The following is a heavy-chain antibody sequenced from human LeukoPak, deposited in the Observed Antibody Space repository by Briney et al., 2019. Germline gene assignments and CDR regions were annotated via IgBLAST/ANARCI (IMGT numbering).Heavy chain of an antibody. Sequence: GGSLRLSCAASRFTFSSYAMSWVRQAPGKGLEWVSAISGSGGSTYYADSVKGRFTISRDNSKNTLYLQMNSLRPEDTAIYYCAKARSHSGYEPFDDWGQGTLVTVSS. D-gene: IGHD5-12*01. CDR2: ISGSGGST. J-gene: IGHJ4*02. CDR3: AKARSHSGYEPFDD. V-gene: IGHV3-23*01. CDR1: RFTFSSYA.